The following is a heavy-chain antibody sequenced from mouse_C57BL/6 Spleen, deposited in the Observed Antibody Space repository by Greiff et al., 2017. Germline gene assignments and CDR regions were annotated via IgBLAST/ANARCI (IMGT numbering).Heavy chain of an antibody. V-gene: IGHV1-54*01. CDR2: INPGSGGT. CDR1: GYAFTNYL. Sequence: QVQLQQSGAELVRPGTSVKVSCKASGYAFTNYLIEWVKQRPGQGLEWIGVINPGSGGTNYNEKFKGKAPLTADKSSSTAYMQLSSLTSEDSAVYFCARQGYYGGQGTSVTVSS. CDR3: ARQGYY. J-gene: IGHJ4*01.